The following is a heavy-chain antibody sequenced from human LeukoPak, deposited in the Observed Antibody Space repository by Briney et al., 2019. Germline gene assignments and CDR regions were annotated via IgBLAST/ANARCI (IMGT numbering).Heavy chain of an antibody. J-gene: IGHJ3*02. CDR2: IIPIFGTA. D-gene: IGHD1-1*01. CDR3: ARGKNWNPKGGDAFDI. CDR1: GGTFSSYA. V-gene: IGHV1-69*06. Sequence: SVKVSCKASGGTFSSYAISWVRQAPGQGLEWMGGIIPIFGTANYAQKFQGRVTITADKSTSTAYMELSSLRSEDTAVYYCARGKNWNPKGGDAFDIWGQGTMVTVSS.